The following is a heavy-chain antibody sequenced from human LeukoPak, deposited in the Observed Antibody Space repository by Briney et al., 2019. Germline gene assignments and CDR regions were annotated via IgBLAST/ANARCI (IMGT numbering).Heavy chain of an antibody. D-gene: IGHD3-16*01. CDR1: GFTFSSYS. CDR3: ARGPGGAYVTYYFDS. CDR2: ISSSSTYI. J-gene: IGHJ4*02. Sequence: GGSLRLSCAASGFTFSSYSMNWVRQAPGKGPEWVSSISSSSTYIYYADSVKGRFTISRDNAKNSLYLQMNSLRAEDTAVYYCARGPGGAYVTYYFDSWGLGTLITVSS. V-gene: IGHV3-21*01.